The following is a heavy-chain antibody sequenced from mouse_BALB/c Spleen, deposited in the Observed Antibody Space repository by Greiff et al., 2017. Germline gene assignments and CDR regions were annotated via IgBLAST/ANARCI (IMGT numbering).Heavy chain of an antibody. CDR2: IWAGGST. CDR3: AREDGNYVLWFAY. D-gene: IGHD2-1*01. V-gene: IGHV2-9*02. CDR1: GFSLTSYG. J-gene: IGHJ3*01. Sequence: VKLVESGPGLVAPSQSLSITCTVSGFSLTSYGVHWVRQPPGKGLEWLGVIWAGGSTNYNSALMSRLSISKDNSKSQVFLKMNSLQTDDTAMYYCAREDGNYVLWFAYWGQGTLVTVSA.